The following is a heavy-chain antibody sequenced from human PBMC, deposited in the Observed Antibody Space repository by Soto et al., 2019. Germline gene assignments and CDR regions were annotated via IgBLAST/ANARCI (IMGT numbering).Heavy chain of an antibody. CDR3: ARGTTGTWSYWEGFDY. D-gene: IGHD1-1*01. Sequence: ASVKGSCKASGYTLTGYYMHWVRQAPGQGLEWMGWINPNSGGTNYAQKFQGWVTMTRDTSISTAYMELSRLRSDDTAVYYCARGTTGTWSYWEGFDYWGQGTLVTVSS. V-gene: IGHV1-2*04. CDR2: INPNSGGT. J-gene: IGHJ4*02. CDR1: GYTLTGYY.